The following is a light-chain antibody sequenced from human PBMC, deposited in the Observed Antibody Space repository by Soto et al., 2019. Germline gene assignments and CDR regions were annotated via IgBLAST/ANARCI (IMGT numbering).Light chain of an antibody. CDR3: QQYDNLPLT. V-gene: IGKV1-33*01. CDR1: QDISNF. Sequence: DIQMTQSPSSLSASVGDRVTITCQASQDISNFLNWYQQKPGKAPKLLIYDASNLETGVPSRFSGSGSCTDFTFAISSLQPEDIATYYCQQYDNLPLTFGQGTKVEIK. CDR2: DAS. J-gene: IGKJ1*01.